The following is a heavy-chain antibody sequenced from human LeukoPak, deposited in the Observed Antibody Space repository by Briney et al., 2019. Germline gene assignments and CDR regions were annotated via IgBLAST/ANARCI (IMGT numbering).Heavy chain of an antibody. Sequence: ASVKVSCKASGYTFTGYYMHWVRQAPGQGLEWMEWINPNSGGTNYAQKFQGRVTMTRDTSISTAYMELSRLRSDDTAVYYCARDRCSSTSCYAPVNWFDPWGQGTLVTVSS. CDR3: ARDRCSSTSCYAPVNWFDP. D-gene: IGHD2-2*01. V-gene: IGHV1-2*02. CDR2: INPNSGGT. J-gene: IGHJ5*02. CDR1: GYTFTGYY.